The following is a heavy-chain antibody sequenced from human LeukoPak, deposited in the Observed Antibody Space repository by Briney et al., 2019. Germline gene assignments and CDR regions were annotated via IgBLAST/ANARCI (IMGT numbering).Heavy chain of an antibody. J-gene: IGHJ5*02. CDR2: ISGSGGST. CDR1: GFTFSSYW. D-gene: IGHD4-17*01. V-gene: IGHV3-23*01. Sequence: GGSLRLSCAASGFTFSSYWMSWVRQAPGKGLEWVSAISGSGGSTYYADSVKGRFTISRDNSKNTLYLQMNSLRAEDTAVYYCGQHGDYFPKDWFDPWGQGTLVTVSS. CDR3: GQHGDYFPKDWFDP.